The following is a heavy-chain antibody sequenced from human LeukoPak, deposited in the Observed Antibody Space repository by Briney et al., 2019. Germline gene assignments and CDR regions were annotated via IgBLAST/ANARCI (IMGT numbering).Heavy chain of an antibody. CDR3: ARHYSTAMVTY. J-gene: IGHJ4*02. Sequence: SETLSLTCTVSGGSIGSHYWSWIRQPPEKGLEWIGYIYYSGSTNYNPSLKSRVTISVDTSKNQFSLKLSSVTAADTAVYYCARHYSTAMVTYWGQGTLVTVSS. CDR2: IYYSGST. D-gene: IGHD5-18*01. CDR1: GGSIGSHY. V-gene: IGHV4-59*08.